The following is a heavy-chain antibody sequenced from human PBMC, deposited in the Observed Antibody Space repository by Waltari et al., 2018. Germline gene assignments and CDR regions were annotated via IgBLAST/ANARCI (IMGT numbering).Heavy chain of an antibody. CDR2: IYHSGST. Sequence: QVQLQESGPGLVKPSETLSLTCAVSGYSISSGYYWGWIRQPPGKGLEWIGIIYHSGSTSYNPSLKSRVTISVDTSKNQFSLKLSSVTAADTAVYYCASYDSSGNDAFDIWGQGTMVTVSS. J-gene: IGHJ3*02. CDR1: GYSISSGYY. D-gene: IGHD3-22*01. CDR3: ASYDSSGNDAFDI. V-gene: IGHV4-38-2*01.